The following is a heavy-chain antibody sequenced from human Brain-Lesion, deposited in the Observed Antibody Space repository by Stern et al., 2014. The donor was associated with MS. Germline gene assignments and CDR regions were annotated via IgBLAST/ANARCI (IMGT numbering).Heavy chain of an antibody. D-gene: IGHD6-19*01. J-gene: IGHJ5*02. V-gene: IGHV4-39*01. CDR2: IYSGGST. CDR3: ARHIAVASTWVRWFDP. CDR1: GDSLSSRHFY. Sequence: VQLQESGPGLVKPSETLSLTCIVSGDSLSSRHFYWGWIRPPPANGLQGIGSIYSGGSTYYSRSLKRRVTRTVDTSRNIFPMKRALGTAADTAIYYCARHIAVASTWVRWFDPWGPGTLVTVSS.